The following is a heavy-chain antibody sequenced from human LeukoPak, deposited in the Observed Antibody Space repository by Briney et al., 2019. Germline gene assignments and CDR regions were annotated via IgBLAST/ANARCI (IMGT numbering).Heavy chain of an antibody. V-gene: IGHV3-74*01. CDR1: GFTFSSYW. D-gene: IGHD3-22*01. Sequence: GGSLRLSCAASGFTFSSYWMHWVRQTPGQGLVWVSRINIDGSSTTYADSVKGRFTISRDNGKNMLYLQMNRLRAEDTAVYYCARERAISMTPDFWGQGTLVTVSS. J-gene: IGHJ4*02. CDR3: ARERAISMTPDF. CDR2: INIDGSST.